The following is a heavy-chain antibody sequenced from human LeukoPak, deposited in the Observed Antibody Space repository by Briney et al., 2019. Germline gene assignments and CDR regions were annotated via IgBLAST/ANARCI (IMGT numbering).Heavy chain of an antibody. CDR1: GFTFSSYE. J-gene: IGHJ6*03. Sequence: GGSLRLSCAASGFTFSSYEMNWVRQAPGKGLEWVSYISSSSTTIYYADSVKGRFTISRDNAKNSLYLQMNSLRAEDTALYYCARDRCSGGRCYSLSVGHMDVWGKGTTVTVSS. D-gene: IGHD2-15*01. V-gene: IGHV3-48*01. CDR2: ISSSSTTI. CDR3: ARDRCSGGRCYSLSVGHMDV.